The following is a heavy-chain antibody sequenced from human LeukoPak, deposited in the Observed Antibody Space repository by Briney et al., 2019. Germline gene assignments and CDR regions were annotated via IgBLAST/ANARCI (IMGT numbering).Heavy chain of an antibody. Sequence: SETLSLTCTVSGGSISTYYWSWIRQPPGKGLEWIGYIYYTGSTNYNPSLKSRVTISVDTSKNQFSLKLSSVTAADTAVYYCARGRRGLDYWGQGTLVTVSS. CDR2: IYYTGST. D-gene: IGHD3-16*01. CDR1: GGSISTYY. CDR3: ARGRRGLDY. J-gene: IGHJ4*02. V-gene: IGHV4-59*01.